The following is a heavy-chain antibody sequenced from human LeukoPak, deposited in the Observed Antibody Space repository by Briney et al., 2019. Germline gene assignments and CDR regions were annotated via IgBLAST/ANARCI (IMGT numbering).Heavy chain of an antibody. D-gene: IGHD6-13*01. Sequence: GGSLRLSCAASGFTFSGSAMHWVRQASGKGLEWVGRIRSKANSYATAYAASVKGRFTISRDDSKNTAYLQMSSLKTEDTAVYYCTTTGDSTFDYWGQGTLVTVSS. V-gene: IGHV3-73*01. CDR3: TTTGDSTFDY. J-gene: IGHJ4*02. CDR2: IRSKANSYAT. CDR1: GFTFSGSA.